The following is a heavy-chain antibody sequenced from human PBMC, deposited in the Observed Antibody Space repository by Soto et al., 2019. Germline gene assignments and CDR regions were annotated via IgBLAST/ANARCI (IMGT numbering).Heavy chain of an antibody. CDR1: GGSFSGYY. V-gene: IGHV4-34*01. CDR3: ARESHDILTGPPWVWYFDL. J-gene: IGHJ2*01. D-gene: IGHD3-9*01. Sequence: QVQLQQWGAGPLRPLETLSLTCGVSGGSFSGYYWAWIRQSPGKGLEWIGEINDRGSINYNPSLKSRVSNSVDTSKNHYSLNLRSVTAADTAVYYCARESHDILTGPPWVWYFDLWGRGTLVNVSS. CDR2: INDRGSI.